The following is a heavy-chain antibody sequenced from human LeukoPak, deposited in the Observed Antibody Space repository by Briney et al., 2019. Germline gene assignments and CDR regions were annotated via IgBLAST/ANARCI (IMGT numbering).Heavy chain of an antibody. V-gene: IGHV1-2*02. CDR1: GYTFTGFY. J-gene: IGHJ4*02. CDR3: AREFGFVQMRSVVARSPDY. Sequence: ASVKVSCKTSGYTFTGFYMHWVRQAPGQGLEWMGWINANTGGTNYAQKFQGRVTLTRDTSIDTAYMELSGLRSDDTALYYCAREFGFVQMRSVVARSPDYWGQGTLVTVSS. CDR2: INANTGGT. D-gene: IGHD6-6*01.